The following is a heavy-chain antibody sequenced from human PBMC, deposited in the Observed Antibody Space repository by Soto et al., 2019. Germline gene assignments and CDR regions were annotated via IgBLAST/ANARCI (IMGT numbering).Heavy chain of an antibody. CDR2: IYNSGRY. D-gene: IGHD2-2*01. J-gene: IGHJ4*02. CDR1: GGFI. CDR3: AGSIVLVPAAMGIGY. Sequence: PSETLSLTCTVSGGFIWGWIRQSPDKGLEWIGYIYNSGRYNYNPSLESRLTISVDTSKNQFSLRLSSVTAADTAVYYCAGSIVLVPAAMGIGYWGQGTLVTVSS. V-gene: IGHV4-59*01.